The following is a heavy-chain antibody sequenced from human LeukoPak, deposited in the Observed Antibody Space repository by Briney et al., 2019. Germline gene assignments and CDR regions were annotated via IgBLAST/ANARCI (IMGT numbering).Heavy chain of an antibody. Sequence: ASVKVSCKASGYTFTSYGIHWVRQASGQRLEWMGWINAGNGNTKYSQKIQGRVTITGDTSASTAYMELSSLRSEDTAVYYCARDFGDTATWYYFDYWGQGALVTVSS. CDR2: INAGNGNT. CDR1: GYTFTSYG. D-gene: IGHD5-18*01. CDR3: ARDFGDTATWYYFDY. V-gene: IGHV1-3*01. J-gene: IGHJ4*02.